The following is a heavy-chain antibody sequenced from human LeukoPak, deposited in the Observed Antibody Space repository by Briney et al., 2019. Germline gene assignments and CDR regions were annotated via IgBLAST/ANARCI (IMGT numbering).Heavy chain of an antibody. CDR3: ARHSDVAPATTAFDY. D-gene: IGHD2-2*01. V-gene: IGHV4-39*01. CDR2: IYYGRST. J-gene: IGHJ4*02. Sequence: NTSETLSLTCTVSGGSISNGDHYWGWIRQPPGKGLEWIGSIYYGRSTYYSPSLKSRVTISVDTSKNQLSLKLSSVTAADTAVYYCARHSDVAPATTAFDYWGQGTLVTVSS. CDR1: GGSISNGDHY.